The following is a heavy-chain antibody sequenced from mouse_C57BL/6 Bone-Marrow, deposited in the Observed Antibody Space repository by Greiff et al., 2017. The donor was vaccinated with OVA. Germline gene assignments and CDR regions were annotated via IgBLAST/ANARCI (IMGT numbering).Heavy chain of an antibody. CDR2: IRNKANGYTT. D-gene: IGHD2-5*01. CDR1: GFTFTDYY. Sequence: EVMLVESGGGLVQPGGSLSLSCAASGFTFTDYYMSWVRQPPGKALEWLGFIRNKANGYTTEYSASVKCRFTISRDNSQSILYLQMNALRAEDSSTYSCARYIYSNFYAMDYWGQGTSVTVSS. V-gene: IGHV7-3*01. J-gene: IGHJ4*01. CDR3: ARYIYSNFYAMDY.